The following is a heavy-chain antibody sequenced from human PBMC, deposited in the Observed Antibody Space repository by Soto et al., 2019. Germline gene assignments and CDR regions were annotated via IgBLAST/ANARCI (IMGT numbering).Heavy chain of an antibody. Sequence: SETLSLTCTVSGGSIRSGDNYWSWIRQPPGKGLEWIGYIYYRGSTYYNQSLKSRVTISVDTSMNQFTLTLTSVTAADTAVYYCARDPARGGGSYLGYFAYWGQGTPVTVSS. V-gene: IGHV4-30-4*01. CDR2: IYYRGST. CDR3: ARDPARGGGSYLGYFAY. J-gene: IGHJ4*02. D-gene: IGHD1-26*01. CDR1: GGSIRSGDNY.